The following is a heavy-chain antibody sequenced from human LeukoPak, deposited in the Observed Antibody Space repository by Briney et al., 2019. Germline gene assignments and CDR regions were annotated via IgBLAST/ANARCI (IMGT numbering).Heavy chain of an antibody. Sequence: KPSETLSLSCAVFGGAFSGYYWRWIRQPPGKGLEGVGEINHSGGTNYNPSLKSRVTISVDTSKNQFSLNLSSVTAADTAVYYCTRVVRFQVGGTYVPFDYWGQGTLVTVSS. CDR2: INHSGGT. V-gene: IGHV4-34*01. J-gene: IGHJ4*02. CDR3: TRVVRFQVGGTYVPFDY. D-gene: IGHD1-26*01. CDR1: GGAFSGYY.